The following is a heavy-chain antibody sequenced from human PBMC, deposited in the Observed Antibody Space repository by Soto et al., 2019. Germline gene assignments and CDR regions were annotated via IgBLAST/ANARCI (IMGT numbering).Heavy chain of an antibody. CDR2: MYWDDDK. D-gene: IGHD3-22*01. CDR3: ARQTTIIVFDY. V-gene: IGHV2-5*02. Sequence: QLTLKESGPTLVKPTQTITLTCTFSGFSLSPSGVGVGLILQPPAKVLEWLALMYWDDDKRYSPSLKSRLTITKDTAKIQVVLTMTNMDTVDTATYYCARQTTIIVFDYWGQGTRVIVSS. J-gene: IGHJ4*02. CDR1: GFSLSPSGVG.